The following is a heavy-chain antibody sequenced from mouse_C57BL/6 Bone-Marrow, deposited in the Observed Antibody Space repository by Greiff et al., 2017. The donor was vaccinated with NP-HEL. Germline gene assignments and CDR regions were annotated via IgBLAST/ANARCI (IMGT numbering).Heavy chain of an antibody. J-gene: IGHJ1*03. CDR3: TRYYSNYPYWYFDV. D-gene: IGHD2-5*01. V-gene: IGHV1-15*01. CDR2: IDPETGGT. Sequence: VQLQQSGAELVRPGASVTLSCKASGYTFTDYEMHWVKQTPVHGLEWIGAIDPETGGTAYNQKFKGKAILTADKSSSTAYMELRSLTSEDSAVYYCTRYYSNYPYWYFDVWGTGTTVTVSS. CDR1: GYTFTDYE.